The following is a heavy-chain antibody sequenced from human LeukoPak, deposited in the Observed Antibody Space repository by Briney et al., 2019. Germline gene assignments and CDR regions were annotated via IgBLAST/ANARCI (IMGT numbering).Heavy chain of an antibody. V-gene: IGHV3-48*03. D-gene: IGHD3-22*01. CDR1: GFTFSSYE. CDR3: ARDSITMTDDAFDI. J-gene: IGHJ3*02. CDR2: ISSSGSTI. Sequence: PGGSLRLSCAASGFTFSSYEMNWVRQAPGKGLEWVSYISSSGSTIYYADSVKGRFTISRDKAKNSLYLQMNSLRAEDTAVYYCARDSITMTDDAFDIWGQGTMVTVSS.